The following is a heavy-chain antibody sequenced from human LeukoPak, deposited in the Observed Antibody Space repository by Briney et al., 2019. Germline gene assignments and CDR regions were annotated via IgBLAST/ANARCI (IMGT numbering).Heavy chain of an antibody. Sequence: SETLSLTCTVSGGSISSYYWSWIRQPPGKGLEWIGYIYYSGSTNYNPSLKSRVTISVDASKNQFSLKLSSVTAAGTAVYYCARGSYYYDSSGYSNWFDPWGQGTLVTVSS. D-gene: IGHD3-22*01. J-gene: IGHJ5*02. CDR1: GGSISSYY. V-gene: IGHV4-59*01. CDR3: ARGSYYYDSSGYSNWFDP. CDR2: IYYSGST.